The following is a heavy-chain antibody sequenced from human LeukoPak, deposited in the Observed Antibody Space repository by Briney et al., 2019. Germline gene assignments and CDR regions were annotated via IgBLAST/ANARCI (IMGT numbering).Heavy chain of an antibody. D-gene: IGHD5-24*01. CDR3: ARGGGLRAYYFDY. V-gene: IGHV3-30*04. CDR1: GFTFSSYA. CDR2: ISYDGSNK. Sequence: GRSLRLSCAASGFTFSSYAMHWVRQAPDKGLEWVAVISYDGSNKYYADSVKGRFTISRDNSKNTLYLQMNSLRAEDTAVYYCARGGGLRAYYFDYWGQGTLVTVSS. J-gene: IGHJ4*02.